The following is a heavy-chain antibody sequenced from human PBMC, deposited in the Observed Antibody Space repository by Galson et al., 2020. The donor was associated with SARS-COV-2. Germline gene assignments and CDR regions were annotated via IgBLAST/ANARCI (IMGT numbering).Heavy chain of an antibody. D-gene: IGHD3-10*01. CDR2: IYYSGST. CDR3: ARFRGGFDV. V-gene: IGHV4-59*08. CDR1: CGSISPYY. J-gene: IGHJ3*01. Sequence: ASETLSLTCTVSCGSISPYYWSWIRQPPGKGLEWIGYIYYSGSTNYNPSLQSRLTISIDRSKNQFSLKLSSVTAADTAVYYCARFRGGFDVWGQGTTVSVSS.